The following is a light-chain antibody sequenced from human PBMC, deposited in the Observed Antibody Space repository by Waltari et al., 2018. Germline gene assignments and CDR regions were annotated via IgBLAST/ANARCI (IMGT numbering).Light chain of an antibody. V-gene: IGKV1-8*01. CDR3: QQYYSYPRV. CDR1: QGISSY. CDR2: AAS. Sequence: ALRITQSPSSLSASPGDRVTITCRASQGISSYLAWYQQKPGKAPKLLIYAASTLQSGVPSRFSGSGSGTDFTLTISCLQSEDFATYYCQQYYSYPRVFGQGTKVEIK. J-gene: IGKJ1*01.